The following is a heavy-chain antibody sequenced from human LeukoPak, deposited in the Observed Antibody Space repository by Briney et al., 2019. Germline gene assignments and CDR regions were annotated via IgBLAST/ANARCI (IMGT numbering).Heavy chain of an antibody. CDR1: GFTFSSYA. D-gene: IGHD3-3*01. CDR2: ISGSGGST. J-gene: IGHJ1*01. CDR3: AKRADYDFWSGYSGEYFQY. Sequence: PGGSLRLSCAASGFTFSSYAMSWVRQAPGKGLEWVSAISGSGGSTYYADSVKGRFTISRDNSKNTLYLQMNSLRAEDTAVYYCAKRADYDFWSGYSGEYFQYWGQGTLVTVSS. V-gene: IGHV3-23*01.